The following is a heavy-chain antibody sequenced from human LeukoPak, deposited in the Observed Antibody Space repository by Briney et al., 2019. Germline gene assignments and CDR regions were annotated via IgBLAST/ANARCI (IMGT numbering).Heavy chain of an antibody. V-gene: IGHV3-30*18. CDR1: GFTFSSYG. CDR3: AKELEDGNWFDP. J-gene: IGHJ5*02. CDR2: ISYDGSNK. D-gene: IGHD2-15*01. Sequence: PGGSLRLSCAASGFTFSSYGMHWVRQAPGKGLEWVAVISYDGSNKYYADSVKGRFTISRDNSKNTLYLQMNSLRAEGTAVYYCAKELEDGNWFDPWGQGTLVTVSS.